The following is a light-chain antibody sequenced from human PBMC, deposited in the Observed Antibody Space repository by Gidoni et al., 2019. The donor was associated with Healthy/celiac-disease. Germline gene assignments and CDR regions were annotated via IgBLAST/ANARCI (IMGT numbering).Light chain of an antibody. CDR2: VGTGGIVG. CDR1: SGYSNDK. J-gene: IGLJ2*01. Sequence: QPVLTQPPSASASLGASVTLTCTLSSGYSNDKVDWYQQRPGKGPRFVMRVGTGGIVGSKGDGIPDRFSVLGSGLNRYLTIKNIQEEDESDYHCGADHGSGSNFVVVFCGGTKLTVL. CDR3: GADHGSGSNFVVV. V-gene: IGLV9-49*01.